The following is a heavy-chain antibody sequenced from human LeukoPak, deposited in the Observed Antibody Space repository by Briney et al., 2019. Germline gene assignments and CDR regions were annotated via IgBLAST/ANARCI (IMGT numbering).Heavy chain of an antibody. CDR1: GGSISNYY. CDR3: AKSNGYGLIDI. D-gene: IGHD3-10*01. J-gene: IGHJ3*02. Sequence: SETLSLTCTVSGGSISNYYWTWIRQPPGKGLEWIGNIFYSGSTYYGPSRKSRLTISLDTSRNQFSLKLNSVTAADTAVYYCAKSNGYGLIDIWGQGTMVTVSS. V-gene: IGHV4-59*12. CDR2: IFYSGST.